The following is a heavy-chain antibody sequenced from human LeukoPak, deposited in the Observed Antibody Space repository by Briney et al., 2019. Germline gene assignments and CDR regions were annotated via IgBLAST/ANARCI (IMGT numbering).Heavy chain of an antibody. CDR2: IYYSGST. CDR3: ARCYRPHQYDILAGYVDY. V-gene: IGHV4-31*03. Sequence: SETLSLTCTVYGGSISSGGYYWIWIRQHPGKGLEWIGYIYYSGSTYYNPSLKSRVTISVDTSKNQFSLKLSSVTAPDTAVYYGARCYRPHQYDILAGYVDYWGQGTLVTVSS. CDR1: GGSISSGGYY. D-gene: IGHD3-9*01. J-gene: IGHJ4*02.